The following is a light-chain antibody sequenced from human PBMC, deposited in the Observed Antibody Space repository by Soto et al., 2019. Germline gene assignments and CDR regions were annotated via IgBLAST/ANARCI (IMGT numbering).Light chain of an antibody. CDR1: QSVDRN. V-gene: IGKV3-11*01. CDR3: QQRTHWPPT. J-gene: IGKJ1*01. CDR2: DAF. Sequence: EIVLTQSPGTLSLSPGERATLSCRASQSVDRNLAWYQQKPGQAPRLLIYDAFNRDTGIPARFSGSGSGTAFTLTISSLEPDDFAVYFCQQRTHWPPTFGQGTKVEIK.